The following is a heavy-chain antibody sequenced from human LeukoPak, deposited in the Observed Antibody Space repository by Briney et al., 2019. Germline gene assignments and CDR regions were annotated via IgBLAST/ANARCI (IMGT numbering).Heavy chain of an antibody. CDR1: GYSFLSHW. D-gene: IGHD6-13*01. CDR3: ARHASPYSSNYYFDH. Sequence: GESLKISCKGSGYSFLSHWIGWVRQMPGKGLEWMGIICPGDSDTRYNPSFQGQVTISADKSISTAYLQWSSLKASDTAMYYCARHASPYSSNYYFDHWGQGALVTVSS. V-gene: IGHV5-51*01. CDR2: ICPGDSDT. J-gene: IGHJ4*02.